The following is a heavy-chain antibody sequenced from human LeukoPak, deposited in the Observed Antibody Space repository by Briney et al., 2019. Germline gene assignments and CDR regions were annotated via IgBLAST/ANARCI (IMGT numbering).Heavy chain of an antibody. CDR2: ITTSDGNT. V-gene: IGHV3-23*01. Sequence: GGSLRLSCAASGFTFSSYTMSWVRQAPGEGLGWVSTITTSDGNTYYADSVKGRFTVSRDNSKNTLYLQMNSLRAEDTAVYYCAREGYDILTGYSDYWGQGTLVTVSS. CDR3: AREGYDILTGYSDY. CDR1: GFTFSSYT. J-gene: IGHJ4*02. D-gene: IGHD3-9*01.